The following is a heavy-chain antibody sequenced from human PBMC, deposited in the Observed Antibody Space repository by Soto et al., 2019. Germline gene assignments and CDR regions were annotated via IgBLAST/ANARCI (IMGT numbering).Heavy chain of an antibody. V-gene: IGHV2-26*01. Sequence: QVTLKESGPVLVKPTEPLTLTCTVSGFSLSNAGMGVSWIRQPPGKALEWLAHIFSNDERRFSTSLKNRLTLSKDTFNSQVVLIMTNMDPVDTATYYCAQTEDGGRSRTPAGWFDAWGQGTLVTVSS. CDR1: GFSLSNAGMG. CDR2: IFSNDER. D-gene: IGHD2-15*01. J-gene: IGHJ5*02. CDR3: AQTEDGGRSRTPAGWFDA.